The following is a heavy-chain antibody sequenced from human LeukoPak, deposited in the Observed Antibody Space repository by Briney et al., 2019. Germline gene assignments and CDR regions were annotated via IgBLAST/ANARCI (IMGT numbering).Heavy chain of an antibody. CDR2: IYYSGST. J-gene: IGHJ4*02. Sequence: PSETLSLTCTASGGSISSYYWSWIRQPPGKGLEWIGYIYYSGSTNYNPSLKSRVTISVDTSKNQFSLKLSSVTAADTAVYYCARGPAVADFDYWGQGTLVTVSS. CDR1: GGSISSYY. V-gene: IGHV4-59*01. D-gene: IGHD6-19*01. CDR3: ARGPAVADFDY.